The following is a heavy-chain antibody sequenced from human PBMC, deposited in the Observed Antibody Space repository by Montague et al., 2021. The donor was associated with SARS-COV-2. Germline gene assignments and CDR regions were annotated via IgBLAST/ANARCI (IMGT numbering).Heavy chain of an antibody. Sequence: SLRLSCAASGFTFSTYAMSWVRQAPGKGLEWVSTVSSIGGSTFYADSVKGRFTVSRDNSMNTLYLQMNSLRAEDTAVYYCAKDLEQWLVGRDYFDYWGQGTLVTVSS. J-gene: IGHJ4*02. V-gene: IGHV3-23*01. CDR2: VSSIGGST. D-gene: IGHD6-19*01. CDR1: GFTFSTYA. CDR3: AKDLEQWLVGRDYFDY.